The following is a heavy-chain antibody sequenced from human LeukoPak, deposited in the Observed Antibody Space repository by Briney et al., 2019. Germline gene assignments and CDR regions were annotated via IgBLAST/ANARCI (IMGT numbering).Heavy chain of an antibody. Sequence: WASVKVSCKASGYTFTSYAMHWVRQAPGQRLEWMGWINAGNGNTKYSQKFQGRVTITRDTSASTAYMELSSLRSEDTAVYYCARGRVAAAGTSSYFDYWGQGTLVTVSS. CDR3: ARGRVAAAGTSSYFDY. CDR2: INAGNGNT. V-gene: IGHV1-3*01. D-gene: IGHD6-13*01. J-gene: IGHJ4*02. CDR1: GYTFTSYA.